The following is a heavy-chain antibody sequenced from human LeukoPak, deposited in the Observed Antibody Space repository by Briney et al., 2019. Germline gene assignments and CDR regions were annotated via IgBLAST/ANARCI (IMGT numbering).Heavy chain of an antibody. V-gene: IGHV3-53*01. J-gene: IGHJ4*02. CDR3: AKGSLDYSSGWYAY. Sequence: PGGSLRLSCAASGFTVGSSYMNWVRQAPGKGLEWVSVVYSGGNTYYADSVKGRFTISRDNSNNTLYLQMNSLRADDAAVYYCAKGSLDYSSGWYAYWGQGTLVTVSS. CDR1: GFTVGSSY. D-gene: IGHD6-19*01. CDR2: VYSGGNT.